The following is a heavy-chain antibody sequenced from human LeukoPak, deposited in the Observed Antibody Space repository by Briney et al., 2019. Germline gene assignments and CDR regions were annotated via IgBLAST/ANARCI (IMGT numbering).Heavy chain of an antibody. V-gene: IGHV3-30*02. Sequence: GGSLRLSCAASGFTFSSYGMYWVRQAPGKGLEWVAFIRYDGSNKYYADSVKGRVTISRDNSKNTLYLKMNSLRAEDTAVYYCAKDSHYRDYYYYYMDVWGKGTTVTISS. CDR3: AKDSHYRDYYYYYMDV. CDR1: GFTFSSYG. J-gene: IGHJ6*03. D-gene: IGHD4-11*01. CDR2: IRYDGSNK.